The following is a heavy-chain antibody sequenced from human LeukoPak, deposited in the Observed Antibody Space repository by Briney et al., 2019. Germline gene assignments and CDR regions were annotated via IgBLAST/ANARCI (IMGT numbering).Heavy chain of an antibody. CDR1: GFTFRGHE. CDR3: AGSSPYGYFDY. D-gene: IGHD3-10*01. CDR2: IGTSGRTI. J-gene: IGHJ4*02. V-gene: IGHV3-48*03. Sequence: GGSLRLSCAASGFTFRGHELNWVRQAPGKGLEWVSYIGTSGRTIYYADPVKGRFTISRDNAKNSLFLQMNTLRVEDTAVYYCAGSSPYGYFDYWGQGTLVTVSS.